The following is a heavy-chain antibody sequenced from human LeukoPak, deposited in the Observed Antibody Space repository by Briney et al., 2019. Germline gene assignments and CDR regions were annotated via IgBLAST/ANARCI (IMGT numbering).Heavy chain of an antibody. CDR3: TSRVVVPAAISDY. D-gene: IGHD2-2*01. Sequence: GGSLRLSCAASGLTVSSKHMTWVRQAPGKGLEWAAVVYSGGTTYYADSVKGRFTISKDNSNNTLYLKMNSLRAEDTAVYYCTSRVVVPAAISDYWGQGTLVTVSS. CDR1: GLTVSSKH. J-gene: IGHJ4*02. V-gene: IGHV3-53*01. CDR2: VYSGGTT.